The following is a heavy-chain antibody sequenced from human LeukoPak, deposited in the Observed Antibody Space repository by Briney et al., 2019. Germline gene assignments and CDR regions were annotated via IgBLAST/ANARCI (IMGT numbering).Heavy chain of an antibody. V-gene: IGHV4-34*01. CDR2: INHSGST. CDR3: ARANPQQQLAFDY. D-gene: IGHD6-13*01. J-gene: IGHJ4*02. CDR1: GGSFSGYY. Sequence: SETLSLTCAVYGGSFSGYYWSWIRQPPGKGLEWIGEINHSGSTNYNPSLKSRVTISVDTSKNQFSLKLSSVTAADTAVYYCARANPQQQLAFDYWGQGTLVTVSS.